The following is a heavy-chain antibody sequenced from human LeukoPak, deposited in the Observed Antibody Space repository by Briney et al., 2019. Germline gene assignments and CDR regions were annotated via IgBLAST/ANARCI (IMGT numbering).Heavy chain of an antibody. CDR2: MSAYNGNT. CDR3: VRXXAVVDTXFDP. D-gene: IGHD2-15*01. V-gene: IGHV1-18*01. CDR1: GYTFTSYG. J-gene: IGHJ5*02. Sequence: AXVKVXXXASGYTFTSYGISWVRQAPGQGLEWRGWMSAYNGNTNYVQKLQGRVTMTTDTYTRTAYMELRRLRAEERGGCYCVRXXAVVDTXFDPWGQGXLVTVSS.